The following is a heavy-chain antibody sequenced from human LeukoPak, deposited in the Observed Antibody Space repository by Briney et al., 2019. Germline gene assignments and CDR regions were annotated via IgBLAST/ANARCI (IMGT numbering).Heavy chain of an antibody. CDR2: IRSDGART. CDR3: ASLIAARPVAFDI. D-gene: IGHD6-6*01. V-gene: IGHV3-48*01. J-gene: IGHJ3*02. CDR1: GFIFSSFS. Sequence: GGSLRLSCAASGFIFSSFSMNWVRQAPGKGLEWVSYIRSDGARTDYTGAVKGRFTISRDNSKNTLYLQMNSLRAEDTAVYYCASLIAARPVAFDIWGQGTMVTVSS.